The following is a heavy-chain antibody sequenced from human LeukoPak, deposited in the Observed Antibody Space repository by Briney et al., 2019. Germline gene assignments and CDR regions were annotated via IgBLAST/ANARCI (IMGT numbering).Heavy chain of an antibody. CDR1: GYTFTGYY. CDR3: ARDLSRSNPLWY. J-gene: IGHJ4*02. Sequence: ASVKVSCKVSGYTFTGYYMHWVRQAPGQGLEWMGWINPNSGGTNYAQKFQGRVTMTRDTSISTAYMELSRLRSDDTAVYYCARDLSRSNPLWYWGQGTLVTVSS. V-gene: IGHV1-2*02. D-gene: IGHD2-21*01. CDR2: INPNSGGT.